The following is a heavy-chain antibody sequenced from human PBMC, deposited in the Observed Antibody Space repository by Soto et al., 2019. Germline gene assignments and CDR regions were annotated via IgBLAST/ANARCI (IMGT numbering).Heavy chain of an antibody. CDR1: GYTFTSYG. Sequence: QVQLVQSGAEVKKPGASVKVSCKASGYTFTSYGISWVRQAPGQGLEWMGWISAYNGNTNYAQKLQGRVTMTTDTSTSTAYMELRSLRSDDTAVYYCAIVRTYYDILTGYYRGGPFDYWGQGTLVTVSS. CDR3: AIVRTYYDILTGYYRGGPFDY. J-gene: IGHJ4*02. V-gene: IGHV1-18*01. CDR2: ISAYNGNT. D-gene: IGHD3-9*01.